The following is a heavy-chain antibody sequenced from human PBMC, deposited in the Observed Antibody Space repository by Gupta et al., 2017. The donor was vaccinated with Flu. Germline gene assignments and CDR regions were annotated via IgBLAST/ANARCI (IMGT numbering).Heavy chain of an antibody. CDR1: GGSISSSSYY. V-gene: IGHV4-39*01. J-gene: IGHJ4*02. Sequence: QLQLQESGPGLVKPSETLSLTCTVSGGSISSSSYYWGWIRQPPGKGLEWIGSIYYSGSTYYNPSLKSRVTISVDTSKNQFSLKLSSVTAADTAVYYCARRRISSGWHFDYWGQGTLVTVSS. D-gene: IGHD6-19*01. CDR2: IYYSGST. CDR3: ARRRISSGWHFDY.